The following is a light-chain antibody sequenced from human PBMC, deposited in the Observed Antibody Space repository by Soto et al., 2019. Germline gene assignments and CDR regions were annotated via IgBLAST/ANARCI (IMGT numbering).Light chain of an antibody. V-gene: IGLV2-14*03. CDR3: SSLSCPTCLVG. CDR1: SSDVGAYKY. Sequence: QSVLTQPASVSGSPGQSVTISCTGTSSDVGAYKYVSWYQKHPGKAPKLMIYGVSNRPSGISNRFSGSKSGNTAFLTISGLQLDDDADYYCSSLSCPTCLVGFGTRTK. CDR2: GVS. J-gene: IGLJ1*01.